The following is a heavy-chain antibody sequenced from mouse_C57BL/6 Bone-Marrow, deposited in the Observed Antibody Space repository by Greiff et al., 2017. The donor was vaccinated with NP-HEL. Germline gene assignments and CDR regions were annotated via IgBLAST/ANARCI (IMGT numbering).Heavy chain of an antibody. CDR1: GFNIKDDY. D-gene: IGHD2-4*01. V-gene: IGHV14-4*01. J-gene: IGHJ1*03. CDR2: IDPENGDT. CDR3: TTPYDYDGYFDV. Sequence: SGAELVRPGASVKLSCTASGFNIKDDYMHWVKQRPEQGLEWIGWIDPENGDTEYASKFQGKATITADTSSNTAYLQLSSLTSEDTAVYYCTTPYDYDGYFDVWGTGTTVTVSS.